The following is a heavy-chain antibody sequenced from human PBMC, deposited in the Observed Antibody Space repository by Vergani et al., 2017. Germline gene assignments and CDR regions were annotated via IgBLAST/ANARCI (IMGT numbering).Heavy chain of an antibody. Sequence: EVQLVESGGGLVQPGRSLRLSCAASGFTFDDYAMHWVRQAPGKGPEWVSGINWNSDSIAYADSVKGRFTISRDNAKNSLYLQMNSLRAEDTALYYCVKDIAASGNYWYFDLWGRGTLVTVSS. CDR3: VKDIAASGNYWYFDL. D-gene: IGHD6-13*01. CDR2: INWNSDSI. J-gene: IGHJ2*01. CDR1: GFTFDDYA. V-gene: IGHV3-9*01.